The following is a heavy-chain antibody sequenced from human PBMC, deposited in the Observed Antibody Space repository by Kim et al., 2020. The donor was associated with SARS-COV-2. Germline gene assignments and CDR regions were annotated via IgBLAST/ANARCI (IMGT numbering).Heavy chain of an antibody. Sequence: GGSLRLSCAASGFTFSSYSMNWVRQAPGKGLEWVSSISSSSSYIYYADSVKGRFTISRDNAKNSLYLQMNSLRAEDTAVYYCARVSGYSNTPWGYWGQGTLVTVSS. D-gene: IGHD6-13*01. CDR3: ARVSGYSNTPWGY. J-gene: IGHJ4*02. V-gene: IGHV3-21*01. CDR1: GFTFSSYS. CDR2: ISSSSSYI.